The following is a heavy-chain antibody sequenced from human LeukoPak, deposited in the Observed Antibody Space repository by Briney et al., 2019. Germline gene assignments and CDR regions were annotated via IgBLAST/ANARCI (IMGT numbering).Heavy chain of an antibody. Sequence: SVKVSCKASGGTFSSYAISWVRQAPGQGLEWMGRIIPILGIANYAQKFQGRVTITADESTSTAYTELSSLRSEDTAVYYCAKGESWFDPWGQGTLVTVSS. CDR1: GGTFSSYA. J-gene: IGHJ5*02. CDR3: AKGESWFDP. CDR2: IIPILGIA. V-gene: IGHV1-69*04.